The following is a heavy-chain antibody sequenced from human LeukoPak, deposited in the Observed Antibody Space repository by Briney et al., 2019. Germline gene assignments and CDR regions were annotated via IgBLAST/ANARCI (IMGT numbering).Heavy chain of an antibody. J-gene: IGHJ4*02. CDR3: ARALYHFKTGGLYYFDY. V-gene: IGHV4-59*01. CDR2: IYYSGST. Sequence: SETLSLTCTVSGGSISSYYWSWIRQPPGKGLEWIGYIYYSGSTNYNPSLKSRVTISVDTSKNQFSLKLSSVTAADTAVYYCARALYHFKTGGLYYFDYWGQGTLVTVSS. CDR1: GGSISSYY. D-gene: IGHD3-3*02.